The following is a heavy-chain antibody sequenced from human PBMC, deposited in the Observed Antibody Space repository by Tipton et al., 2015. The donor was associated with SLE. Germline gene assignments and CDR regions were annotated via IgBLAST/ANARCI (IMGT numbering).Heavy chain of an antibody. D-gene: IGHD2-15*01. CDR3: ARAEGSWDAFDI. J-gene: IGHJ3*02. V-gene: IGHV4-39*07. Sequence: LRLSCTVSGSISSTSYYWGWIRQPPGKGLEWIGSIYYNGNTYYNPSLESRVTISVATSKNQFSLKLNSVTAADTAVYYCARAEGSWDAFDIWGQGTMVTVSS. CDR2: IYYNGNT. CDR1: GSISSTSYY.